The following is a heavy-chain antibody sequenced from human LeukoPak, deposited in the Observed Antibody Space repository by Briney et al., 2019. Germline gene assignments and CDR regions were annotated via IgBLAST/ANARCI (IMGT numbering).Heavy chain of an antibody. Sequence: PGGSLRLSCAASGFTFSTYWMHWVRQAPGKGLLWVSRIASDGSRTTYADSVKGRFTISRDNAKNTLYLQMNSLRVEDTAMYYCARGGYDFWSGYYNKGFNYWGQGTLVTVSS. CDR1: GFTFSTYW. D-gene: IGHD3-3*01. V-gene: IGHV3-74*03. J-gene: IGHJ4*02. CDR3: ARGGYDFWSGYYNKGFNY. CDR2: IASDGSRT.